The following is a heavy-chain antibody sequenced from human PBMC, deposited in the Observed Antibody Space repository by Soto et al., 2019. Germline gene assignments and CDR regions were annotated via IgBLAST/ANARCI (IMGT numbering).Heavy chain of an antibody. Sequence: GGSLRLSCAASGFTFSSYWMHWVRQAPGKGLVWVSRINSDGSSTSYADSVKGRFTISRDNAKNTLYLQMNSLRAEDTAVYYCARALYDFWSGYHDAFDIWGQGTMVTVSS. V-gene: IGHV3-74*01. CDR1: GFTFSSYW. CDR3: ARALYDFWSGYHDAFDI. J-gene: IGHJ3*02. D-gene: IGHD3-3*01. CDR2: INSDGSST.